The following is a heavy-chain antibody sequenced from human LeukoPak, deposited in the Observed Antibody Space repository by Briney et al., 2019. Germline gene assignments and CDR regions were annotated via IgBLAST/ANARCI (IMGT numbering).Heavy chain of an antibody. D-gene: IGHD3-22*01. J-gene: IGHJ3*02. Sequence: RASVKVSCKASGYTFTSYGISWVRQAPGQGLEWMGWISAYNGNTNYAQKLQGRVTMTTDTSTSTAYMELRSLRSDDTAVYYCARSGGPVVTTDAFDIWGQGTMVTVSS. CDR1: GYTFTSYG. CDR3: ARSGGPVVTTDAFDI. CDR2: ISAYNGNT. V-gene: IGHV1-18*01.